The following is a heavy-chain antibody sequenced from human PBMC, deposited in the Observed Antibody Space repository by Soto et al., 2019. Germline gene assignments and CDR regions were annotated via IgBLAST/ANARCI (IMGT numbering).Heavy chain of an antibody. CDR2: IKSQSDGGAT. V-gene: IGHV3-15*01. CDR3: LKGPIKLWPYDD. CDR1: GFLFSNAG. J-gene: IGHJ4*02. D-gene: IGHD3-16*01. Sequence: NPXGSLRLACAASGFLFSNAGMSWVRQGPGKGLEWVARIKSQSDGGATEYAAVVKGRFTISRDDSNNAVYLQMDSLTSDDTGVYYCLKGPIKLWPYDDWGQGTPVTVSS.